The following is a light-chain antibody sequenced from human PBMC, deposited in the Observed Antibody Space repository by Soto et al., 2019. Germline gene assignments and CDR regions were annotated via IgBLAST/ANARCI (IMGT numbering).Light chain of an antibody. CDR1: QSISRG. V-gene: IGKV1-5*01. CDR2: EAS. J-gene: IGKJ1*01. Sequence: DIQMTQSPSTLSASVGDRITITCRASQSISRGLAWYQQKPGKAPYLLIYEASNLESGVLSRFSGSGSGTEFTLTISSLQPGDFATYYCLQYKTLWTFAQGTKVEIK. CDR3: LQYKTLWT.